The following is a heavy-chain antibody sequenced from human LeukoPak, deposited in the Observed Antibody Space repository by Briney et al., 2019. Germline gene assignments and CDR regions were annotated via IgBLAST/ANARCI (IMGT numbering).Heavy chain of an antibody. CDR2: IYPGDSDT. V-gene: IGHV5-51*01. CDR3: ARRYYYDSSGYYVQYDAFDI. Sequence: GESLKISCKGSGYSFTSYWIGWVRQMPGKGLEWMGIIYPGDSDTRYSPSFQGQVTISADKSISTAYLQWSSLKTSDTAMYYCARRYYYDSSGYYVQYDAFDIWGQGTMVTVSS. J-gene: IGHJ3*02. D-gene: IGHD3-22*01. CDR1: GYSFTSYW.